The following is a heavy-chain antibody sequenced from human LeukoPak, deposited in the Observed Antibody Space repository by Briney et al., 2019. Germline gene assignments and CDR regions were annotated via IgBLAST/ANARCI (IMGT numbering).Heavy chain of an antibody. CDR3: AKDFGIPPLDYFDY. CDR1: GFAFSTYW. J-gene: IGHJ4*02. V-gene: IGHV3-74*01. CDR2: IHNDGSST. Sequence: PGGSLRLSCAASGFAFSTYWMHWVRQAPGKGLVWVSRIHNDGSSTSYVDSVKGRFTISRDNSKNTVDLQMDSLRVEDTAVYYCAKDFGIPPLDYFDYWGQGTLVTVSS. D-gene: IGHD3-16*02.